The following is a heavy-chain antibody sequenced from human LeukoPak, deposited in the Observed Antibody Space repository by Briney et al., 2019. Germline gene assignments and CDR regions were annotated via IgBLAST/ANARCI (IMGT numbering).Heavy chain of an antibody. D-gene: IGHD3-3*01. CDR2: ISGSGGST. J-gene: IGHJ4*02. V-gene: IGHV3-23*01. CDR3: AKDFWSGYHSGYFDY. Sequence: SGGSLRPSCAASGFTFSSYAMNWVRQAPEKGLEWVSGISGSGGSTFYADSVKGRFTIFRDNSKNTLYLQMNSLRAEDTAVYYCAKDFWSGYHSGYFDYWGQGTLVTVSS. CDR1: GFTFSSYA.